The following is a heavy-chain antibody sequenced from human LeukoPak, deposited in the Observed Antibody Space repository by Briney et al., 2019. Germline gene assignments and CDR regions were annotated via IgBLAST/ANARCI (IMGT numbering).Heavy chain of an antibody. D-gene: IGHD6-13*01. V-gene: IGHV4-39*02. Sequence: SETLSLTCTVSGASINSYYWGWVRQSPGKGLEWIASIFYSGITYYKSSLKSRVTISVDRSKKQFSLKLSSATAADTAVYYCARDPFRFTAADHDAFDIWAKGQWSLSLQ. J-gene: IGHJ3*02. CDR1: GASINSYY. CDR2: IFYSGIT. CDR3: ARDPFRFTAADHDAFDI.